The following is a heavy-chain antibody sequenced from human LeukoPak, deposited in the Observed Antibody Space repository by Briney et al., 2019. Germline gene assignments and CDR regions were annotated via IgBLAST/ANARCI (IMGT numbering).Heavy chain of an antibody. J-gene: IGHJ3*02. D-gene: IGHD1-26*01. V-gene: IGHV4-61*02. CDR3: ASISGSYVYAFDI. CDR1: GGSISSGSYY. CDR2: IYTSGST. Sequence: SQTLSLTCTVSGGSISSGSYYWSWIRQPAGKGLEWIGRIYTSGSTNYNPSLKSRVTISVDTSKNQFSLKLSSVTAADTVVYYCASISGSYVYAFDIWGQGTMVTVSS.